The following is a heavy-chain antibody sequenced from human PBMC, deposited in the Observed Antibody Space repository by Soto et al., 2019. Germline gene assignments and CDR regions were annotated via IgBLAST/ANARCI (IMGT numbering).Heavy chain of an antibody. D-gene: IGHD3-3*01. CDR3: ARTSGYYFFDY. CDR1: GYTFTGYA. Sequence: ASVKVSCKASGYTFTGYAMHWVRQAPGQSLEWMGWIHGGSGDTKYSQKFQGRVTITRDTSASTAYMELSSLRSEDTAVYYCARTSGYYFFDYWGQGTLVTVSS. V-gene: IGHV1-3*01. J-gene: IGHJ4*02. CDR2: IHGGSGDT.